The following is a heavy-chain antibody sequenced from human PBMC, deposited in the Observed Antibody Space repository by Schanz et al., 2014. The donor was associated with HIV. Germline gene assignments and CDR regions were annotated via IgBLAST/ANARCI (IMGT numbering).Heavy chain of an antibody. D-gene: IGHD3-10*01. V-gene: IGHV3-7*03. Sequence: EVQLVESGGGLVQPGGSLRLSCAASGFTFSTYWMMWVRQAPGKGLEWVANIKQDGSEKYYVDAVKGRFTISRDNAKNSVYLQMNSLRAEDTAVHYCAKGQRGMVRGDIDHWGQGTLVTVSS. CDR1: GFTFSTYW. CDR3: AKGQRGMVRGDIDH. J-gene: IGHJ4*02. CDR2: IKQDGSEK.